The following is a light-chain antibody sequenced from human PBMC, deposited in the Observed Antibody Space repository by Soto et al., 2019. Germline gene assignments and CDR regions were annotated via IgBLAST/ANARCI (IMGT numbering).Light chain of an antibody. J-gene: IGKJ1*01. CDR2: AAS. CDR1: QSISSY. CDR3: QQSYSTPRVT. Sequence: DIQMTQSPSSLSASVGDRVTITCRASQSISSYLNWYQQNPGKAPKLLIYAASSLQSGVPSRFSGSRSGTDFTLTIRSLQPQDFATYYCQQSYSTPRVTFGQGTKVEIK. V-gene: IGKV1-39*01.